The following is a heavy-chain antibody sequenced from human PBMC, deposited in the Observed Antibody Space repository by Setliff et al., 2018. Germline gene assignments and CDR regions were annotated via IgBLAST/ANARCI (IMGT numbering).Heavy chain of an antibody. CDR2: INHSRST. V-gene: IGHV4-39*07. CDR1: GASINNSLNY. D-gene: IGHD2-8*02. CDR3: TVYNTGSSKDHY. J-gene: IGHJ4*02. Sequence: SETLSLTCTVSGASINNSLNYWAWIRQPPGKGLEWIGEINHSRSTNYNPSLKSRVTISVDTSKNQFSLKLSSVTAADTALYYCTVYNTGSSKDHYWGQGTPVTVSS.